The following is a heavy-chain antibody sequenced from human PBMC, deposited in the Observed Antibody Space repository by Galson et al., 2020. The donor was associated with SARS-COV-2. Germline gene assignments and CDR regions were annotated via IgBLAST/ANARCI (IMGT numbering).Heavy chain of an antibody. V-gene: IGHV3-30*01. CDR1: GFTFSRYA. Sequence: GGSLRLSCAASGFTFSRYAMHWFRQAPGKGLEWVAVFSNDGKNVYYADSVKGRFTISRDNPKNTVYLQMNSLRTEDTAVYYCARDRETIFWSAYCFDIWGQGTMVTVSS. CDR2: FSNDGKNV. D-gene: IGHD3-3*01. CDR3: ARDRETIFWSAYCFDI. J-gene: IGHJ3*02.